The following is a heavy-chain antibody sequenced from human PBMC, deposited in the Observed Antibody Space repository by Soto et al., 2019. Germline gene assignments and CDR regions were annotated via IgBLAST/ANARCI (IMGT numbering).Heavy chain of an antibody. V-gene: IGHV3-23*01. CDR2: IGSSGGDT. Sequence: EVRLLESGGGLVHPGGSLRLSCAASGFIFNNYAMTWVRQAPGKGLEWVSAIGSSGGDTYYADSVKGRFTISRDNSKNTLYLRMSSLRAEDTAVYYCARDWCADYWGKGTLVTVSS. CDR1: GFIFNNYA. CDR3: ARDWCADY. J-gene: IGHJ4*02. D-gene: IGHD2-8*02.